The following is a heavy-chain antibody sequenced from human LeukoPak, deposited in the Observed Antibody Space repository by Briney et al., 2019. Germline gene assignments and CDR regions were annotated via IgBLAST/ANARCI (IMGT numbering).Heavy chain of an antibody. J-gene: IGHJ4*02. V-gene: IGHV1-18*01. CDR1: GYTFTCYG. Sequence: ASVKVSCKASGYTFTCYGISWVRQAPRQGLEWMGWISAYNGNTNYAQKLQGRVTMTTDTSTSTAYMELRSLRSDDTAVYYCARDWADFWSGYTIDYWGQGTLVTVSS. CDR3: ARDWADFWSGYTIDY. CDR2: ISAYNGNT. D-gene: IGHD3-3*01.